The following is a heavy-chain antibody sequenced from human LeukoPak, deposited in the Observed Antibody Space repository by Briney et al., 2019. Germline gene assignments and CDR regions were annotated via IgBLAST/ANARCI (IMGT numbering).Heavy chain of an antibody. CDR1: GFTFSSYG. Sequence: GRSLRLSCAASGFTFSSYGMHWVRQAPGKGLEVVANIKQDGSVENYVDSVKGRFTISRDNAKTLLYLQMNSLRAEDTAVYYCGRTSFHESSPYRHFDSWGQGTLVTVSS. J-gene: IGHJ4*02. CDR3: GRTSFHESSPYRHFDS. CDR2: IKQDGSVE. V-gene: IGHV3-7*01. D-gene: IGHD3-22*01.